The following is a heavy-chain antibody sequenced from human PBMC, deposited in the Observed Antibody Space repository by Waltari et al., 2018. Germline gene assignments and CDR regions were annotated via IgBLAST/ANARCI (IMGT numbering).Heavy chain of an antibody. CDR2: IYTSGST. CDR3: ARGREQQLVNDY. J-gene: IGHJ4*02. V-gene: IGHV4-61*09. CDR1: GGSISSGSYY. D-gene: IGHD6-13*01. Sequence: QVQLQESGPGLVKPSQTLSLTCTVSGGSISSGSYYWRWLRQPAGKGLEWIGYIYTSGSTNYNPSLKSRVTISVDTSKNQFSLKLSSVTAADTAVYYCARGREQQLVNDYWGQGTLVTVSS.